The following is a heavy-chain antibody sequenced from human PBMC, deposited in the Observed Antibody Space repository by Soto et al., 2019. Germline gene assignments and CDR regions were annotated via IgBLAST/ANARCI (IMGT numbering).Heavy chain of an antibody. CDR1: GGSISSGGYY. CDR2: IYYSGST. Sequence: SETLSLTCTVSGGSISSGGYYWSWIRQHPGKGLEWIGYIYYSGSTYYNPSLKSRVTISVDTPKNQFSLKLSSATAADTAVYYCASGKSRYYYYGMDVWGQGTTVTVSS. V-gene: IGHV4-31*03. CDR3: ASGKSRYYYYGMDV. J-gene: IGHJ6*02. D-gene: IGHD2-15*01.